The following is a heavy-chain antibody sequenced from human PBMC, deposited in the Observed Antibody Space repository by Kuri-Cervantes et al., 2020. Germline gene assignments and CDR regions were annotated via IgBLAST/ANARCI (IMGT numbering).Heavy chain of an antibody. CDR1: GFTFSSYA. J-gene: IGHJ6*02. V-gene: IGHV3-23*01. Sequence: GGSLRLSCAASGFTFSSYAMSWVRQAPGKGLEWVSAISGSGGSTYYADSVKGRFTISRDNAKNSLYLQMNSLRDEDTAVYYCARDSYYYDSSGYYPPAGYYGMDVWGQGTTVTVSS. CDR3: ARDSYYYDSSGYYPPAGYYGMDV. CDR2: ISGSGGST. D-gene: IGHD3-22*01.